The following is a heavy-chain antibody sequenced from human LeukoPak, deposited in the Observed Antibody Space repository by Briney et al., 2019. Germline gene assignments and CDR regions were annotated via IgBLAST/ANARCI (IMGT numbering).Heavy chain of an antibody. Sequence: ASVKVSCKASGYTFTSYGISWVRQAPGQGLEGMGWISAYNGNTNYAQKLQGRVTMTTDTSTSTAYMELRSLRSDDTAVYYCARDYYDSSGYWGLTYYYGMDVWGQGTTVTASS. J-gene: IGHJ6*01. V-gene: IGHV1-18*01. CDR3: ARDYYDSSGYWGLTYYYGMDV. CDR2: ISAYNGNT. D-gene: IGHD3-22*01. CDR1: GYTFTSYG.